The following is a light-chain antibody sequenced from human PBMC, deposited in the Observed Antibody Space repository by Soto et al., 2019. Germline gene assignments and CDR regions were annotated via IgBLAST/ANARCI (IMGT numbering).Light chain of an antibody. V-gene: IGKV1-5*03. CDR2: KAS. J-gene: IGKJ1*01. CDR3: QQYNSPWT. CDR1: QSISSW. Sequence: DIQMTQSPSTLSASVGDRVTINCRASQSISSWLAWYQQKPGKAPKLMIYKASSLESGVTSRFSGSVSGTEFTLTISSLHPDDFATYYCQQYNSPWTFGQGTKVEIK.